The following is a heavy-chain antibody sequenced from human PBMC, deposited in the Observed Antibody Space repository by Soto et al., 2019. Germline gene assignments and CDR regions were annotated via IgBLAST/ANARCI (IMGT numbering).Heavy chain of an antibody. D-gene: IGHD1-26*01. CDR1: GVTFSSDW. V-gene: IGHV3-74*01. CDR2: MNSDGSST. Sequence: EVQLVESGGGLVQPGGSLRLSCAASGVTFSSDWMHWVRQTPGKGLVWLSRMNSDGSSTSYADAVKGRSTISRDNAKNSLYLQMDRLRPDYTAVYYWVRGTRSLYGFDYWGQGTLVTVSS. CDR3: VRGTRSLYGFDY. J-gene: IGHJ4*02.